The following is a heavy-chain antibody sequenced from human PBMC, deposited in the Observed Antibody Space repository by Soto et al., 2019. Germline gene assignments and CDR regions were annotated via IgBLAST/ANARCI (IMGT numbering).Heavy chain of an antibody. V-gene: IGHV3-7*05. CDR1: GFTFSSYW. CDR2: IKQDGSEK. J-gene: IGHJ4*02. D-gene: IGHD3-10*01. CDR3: ARVDFSGSGSPTPCPFDY. Sequence: GGSLRLSCAASGFTFSSYWMSWVRQAPGKGLEWVANIKQDGSEKYYVDSVKGRFTISRDNAKNSLYLQMNSLRAEDTAVYYCARVDFSGSGSPTPCPFDYWGQGTLVTVSS.